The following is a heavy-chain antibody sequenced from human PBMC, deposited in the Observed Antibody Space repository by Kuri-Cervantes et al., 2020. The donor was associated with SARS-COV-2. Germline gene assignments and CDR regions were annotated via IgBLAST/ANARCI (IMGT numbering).Heavy chain of an antibody. Sequence: GGSLRLSCAVSGFTFSSYSMSWVRQAPGKGLEGVSSISNSGSYIYYADSVRGRFTISRDNAKNSLYLQMNSLRAEDTAVYYCARDCYDFNNGYYTGQFAYWGQGTLVTVSS. CDR3: ARDCYDFNNGYYTGQFAY. CDR2: ISNSGSYI. D-gene: IGHD3-3*01. CDR1: GFTFSSYS. V-gene: IGHV3-21*01. J-gene: IGHJ4*02.